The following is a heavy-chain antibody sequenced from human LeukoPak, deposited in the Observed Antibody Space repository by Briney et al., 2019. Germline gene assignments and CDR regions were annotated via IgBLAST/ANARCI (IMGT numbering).Heavy chain of an antibody. V-gene: IGHV1-69*13. D-gene: IGHD6-19*01. J-gene: IGHJ4*02. CDR2: IIPIFGTA. Sequence: GASVKVSCKASGGTFSSYAISWVRQAPGQGLEWMGGIIPIFGTANYAQKFQGRVTITADESTSTAYMELSSLRSEDTAVYYCARGPPLLEQWLEYYFDSWGQGTLVTVSS. CDR1: GGTFSSYA. CDR3: ARGPPLLEQWLEYYFDS.